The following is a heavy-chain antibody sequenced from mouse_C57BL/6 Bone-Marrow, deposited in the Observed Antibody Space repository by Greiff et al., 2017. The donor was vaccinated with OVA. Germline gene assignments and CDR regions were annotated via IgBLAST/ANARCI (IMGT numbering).Heavy chain of an antibody. V-gene: IGHV5-6*01. J-gene: IGHJ1*03. Sequence: VQLVESGGDLVKPGGSLKLSCAASGFTFSSYGMSWVRQTPDKRLEWVATISSGGSYTYYPDSVKGRFTISRDNAKNTLYLQMSSLKSEDTAMYYCARHETNWDWYFDVWGTGTTVTVSS. D-gene: IGHD4-1*01. CDR1: GFTFSSYG. CDR3: ARHETNWDWYFDV. CDR2: ISSGGSYT.